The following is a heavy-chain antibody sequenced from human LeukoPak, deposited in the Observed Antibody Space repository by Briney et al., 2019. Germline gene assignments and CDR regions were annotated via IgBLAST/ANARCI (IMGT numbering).Heavy chain of an antibody. Sequence: GGSLRLSCVTSGFAFGIHGMHWVRQAPGKGLEWVAVIWFDGSKKYYADSVRGRFTISRDNSKNTIYLQMNGLRVEDTALYYCAKDHSSGPSDYWGQGTLVTVSS. D-gene: IGHD3-22*01. V-gene: IGHV3-33*06. J-gene: IGHJ4*02. CDR3: AKDHSSGPSDY. CDR1: GFAFGIHG. CDR2: IWFDGSKK.